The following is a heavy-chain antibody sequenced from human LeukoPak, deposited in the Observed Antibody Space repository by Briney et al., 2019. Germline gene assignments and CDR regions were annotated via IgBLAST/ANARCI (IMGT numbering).Heavy chain of an antibody. CDR2: INPNSGGT. J-gene: IGHJ4*02. Sequence: ASVKVSCKASGYTFTGYYMHWVRQAPGQGLEWMGWINPNSGGTNYAQKFQGWVTMTRDTSISTAYMELSRLRSDDTAVYYCARAYCGGDCLNFDYWGQGTLVTVSS. CDR3: ARAYCGGDCLNFDY. CDR1: GYTFTGYY. D-gene: IGHD2-21*01. V-gene: IGHV1-2*04.